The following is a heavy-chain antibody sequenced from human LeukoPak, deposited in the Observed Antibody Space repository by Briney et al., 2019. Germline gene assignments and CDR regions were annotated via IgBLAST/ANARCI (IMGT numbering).Heavy chain of an antibody. CDR1: RFTFSSYE. V-gene: IGHV3-48*03. Sequence: GGSLSLSCATSRFTFSSYELNWLRQAPGKRLYWVSYLSSSGGTIYYADSLTGRFTISRDNAKSSLYLQMNSLRAEDTAVYYCARSPRLSTGKSYYYGMDVWGQGTTVTVSS. D-gene: IGHD3-10*01. J-gene: IGHJ6*02. CDR2: LSSSGGTI. CDR3: ARSPRLSTGKSYYYGMDV.